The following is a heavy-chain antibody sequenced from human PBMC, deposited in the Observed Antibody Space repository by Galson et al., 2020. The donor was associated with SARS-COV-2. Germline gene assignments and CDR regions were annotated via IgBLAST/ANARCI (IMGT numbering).Heavy chain of an antibody. D-gene: IGHD3-22*01. CDR3: ARPSSGPNYYFDY. CDR1: DYSISSPYY. CDR2: INHRGTT. V-gene: IGHV4-38-2*02. J-gene: IGHJ4*02. Sequence: SQTLSLTCTVSDYSISSPYYWGWIRQPPGKGLEWIGSINHRGTTYYNPSLKSRVSISVDTSKTQFSLKLSSVTAADTAVYYCARPSSGPNYYFDYCGQGTLVTVSS.